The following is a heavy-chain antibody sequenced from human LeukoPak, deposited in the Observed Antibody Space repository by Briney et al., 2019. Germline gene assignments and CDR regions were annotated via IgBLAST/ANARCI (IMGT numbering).Heavy chain of an antibody. CDR1: GFTFRSYE. CDR2: ISSSGSTI. V-gene: IGHV3-48*03. Sequence: AGGSLRLSCAASGFTFRSYEMNWVRQAPGKGLEWVSYISSSGSTIYYADPVKGRFTICRDNAKNSLYLQMNSLRAEDTAVYYCARDRYQLRRVISRGTLDYWGQGTLVTVSS. D-gene: IGHD2-2*01. J-gene: IGHJ4*02. CDR3: ARDRYQLRRVISRGTLDY.